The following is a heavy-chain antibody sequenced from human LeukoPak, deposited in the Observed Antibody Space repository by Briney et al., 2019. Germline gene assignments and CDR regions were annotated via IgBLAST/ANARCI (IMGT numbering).Heavy chain of an antibody. D-gene: IGHD3-16*02. CDR3: ARWASDDYVWGSYRYPGFDY. CDR2: IRYDGSNK. Sequence: GGSLRLSCAASGFTFRSYGMHWVRQAPGKGLEWVAFIRYDGSNKYCTDSVKGRFTISRDNSKNTLYLQMNSLRAEDTAVYYCARWASDDYVWGSYRYPGFDYWGQGTLVTVSS. J-gene: IGHJ4*02. CDR1: GFTFRSYG. V-gene: IGHV3-30*02.